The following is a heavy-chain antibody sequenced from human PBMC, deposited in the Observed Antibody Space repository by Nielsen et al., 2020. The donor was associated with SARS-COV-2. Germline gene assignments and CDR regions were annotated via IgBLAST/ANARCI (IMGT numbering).Heavy chain of an antibody. CDR2: IYYSGST. CDR1: GGSISSYY. J-gene: IGHJ4*02. CDR3: ARLGVAAAGPFDY. Sequence: SETLSLTCTVSGGSISSYYWSWIRQPPGKGLEWIGYIYYSGSTNYNPSLKSRVTISVDTSKNQFSLKLSSVTAADTAVYYCARLGVAAAGPFDYWGQGTLVTVSS. D-gene: IGHD6-13*01. V-gene: IGHV4-59*08.